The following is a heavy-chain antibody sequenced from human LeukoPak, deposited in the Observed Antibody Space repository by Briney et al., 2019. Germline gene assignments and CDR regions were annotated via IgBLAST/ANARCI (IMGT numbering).Heavy chain of an antibody. J-gene: IGHJ5*02. CDR2: ISGSGGSR. Sequence: PGGSLRLSCAASGFSFSSYAMSWVRQAPGKGLEWVSVISGSGGSRYYSDSVKGRFAISRDNFKNTLYLQMNSLRVEDTALYYCAKGALRSSGYEGRRAWFDPWGQGTLVTVSS. CDR1: GFSFSSYA. V-gene: IGHV3-23*01. D-gene: IGHD3-22*01. CDR3: AKGALRSSGYEGRRAWFDP.